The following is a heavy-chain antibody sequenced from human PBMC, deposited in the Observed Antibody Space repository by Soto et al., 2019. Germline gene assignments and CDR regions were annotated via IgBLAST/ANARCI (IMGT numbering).Heavy chain of an antibody. J-gene: IGHJ4*02. D-gene: IGHD2-2*01. Sequence: PGGSLRLACAASGFTFSSYAMSWVRQAPGKGLEWVSAISGSGGSTYYADSVKGRFTISRDNSKNTLYLQMNSLRAEDTAMYYCATDKSSSPFDYWAPGNLVTVSS. CDR2: ISGSGGST. V-gene: IGHV3-23*01. CDR1: GFTFSSYA. CDR3: ATDKSSSPFDY.